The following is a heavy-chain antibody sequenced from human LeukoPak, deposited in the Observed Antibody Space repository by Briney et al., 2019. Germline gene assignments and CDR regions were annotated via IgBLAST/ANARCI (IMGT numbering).Heavy chain of an antibody. CDR2: INHSGTT. CDR1: GGSFSGYQ. CDR3: ARRDDYYYYYAMDV. D-gene: IGHD5-24*01. Sequence: SETLSLTCAVYGGSFSGYQWSWIRQPPGKGLEWIGEINHSGTTNYNPSLKSRVTISVDTSKSQFSLELSSVTAADTAVYYCARRDDYYYYYAMDVWGQGTTVTVSS. J-gene: IGHJ6*02. V-gene: IGHV4-34*01.